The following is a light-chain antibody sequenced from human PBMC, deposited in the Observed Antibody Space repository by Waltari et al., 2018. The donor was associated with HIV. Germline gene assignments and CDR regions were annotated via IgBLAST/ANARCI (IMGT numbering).Light chain of an antibody. V-gene: IGLV1-47*01. CDR3: AAWDDSLREV. CDR1: SSNIGSTF. Sequence: QSVLTQPPSASGTPGHSVTISCSGSSSNIGSTFVYWYQQLPGAAPKLLIYRNNPRPSGVPDRFSGSKSGTSASLAISGLRSEDEADYYCAAWDDSLREVFGGGTKLTVL. CDR2: RNN. J-gene: IGLJ3*02.